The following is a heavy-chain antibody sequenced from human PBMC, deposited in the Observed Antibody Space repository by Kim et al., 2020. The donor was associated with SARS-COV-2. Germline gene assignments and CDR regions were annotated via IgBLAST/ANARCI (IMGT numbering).Heavy chain of an antibody. CDR2: INPSGGST. D-gene: IGHD6-13*01. CDR3: ARDDASSIAAAAKLYSY. J-gene: IGHJ4*02. Sequence: ASVKVSCKASGYTFTSYYMHWVRQAPGQGLEWMGIINPSGGSTSYAQKFQGRVTMTRDTSTSTVYMELSSLRSEDTAVYYCARDDASSIAAAAKLYSYWGQGTLVTVSS. CDR1: GYTFTSYY. V-gene: IGHV1-46*01.